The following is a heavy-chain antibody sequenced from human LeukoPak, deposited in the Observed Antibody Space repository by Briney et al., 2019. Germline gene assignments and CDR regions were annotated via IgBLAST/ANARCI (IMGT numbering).Heavy chain of an antibody. J-gene: IGHJ4*02. D-gene: IGHD6-19*01. CDR2: ISGSGGST. CDR1: GFTFSSYA. Sequence: GGSLRLSCAASGFTFSSYAMSWVRQAPGKGLEWVSAISGSGGSTYYADSVKGRFTISRDNSKNALYLQMNSLRAEDTAVYYCAKAPVSGWYYFDYWGQGTLVTVSS. V-gene: IGHV3-23*01. CDR3: AKAPVSGWYYFDY.